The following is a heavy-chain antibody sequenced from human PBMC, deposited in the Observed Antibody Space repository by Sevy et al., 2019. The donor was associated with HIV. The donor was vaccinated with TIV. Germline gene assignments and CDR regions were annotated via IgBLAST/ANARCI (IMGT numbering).Heavy chain of an antibody. CDR3: ARDTGGIGMDV. J-gene: IGHJ6*02. V-gene: IGHV3-7*01. CDR1: GLTFSSHW. Sequence: GGSLRLSCAASGLTFSSHWMSWVRQAPGKGLEWVANIKPDGSDKYYVDSVKGRFTISRDNDKNSLSLQMNSLRAEDTAVYNCARDTGGIGMDVWGQGTTVTVSS. D-gene: IGHD6-13*01. CDR2: IKPDGSDK.